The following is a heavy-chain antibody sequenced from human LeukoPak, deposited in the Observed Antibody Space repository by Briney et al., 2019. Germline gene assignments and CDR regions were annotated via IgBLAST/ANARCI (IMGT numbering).Heavy chain of an antibody. CDR3: ARDREQLVLTGWFDP. J-gene: IGHJ5*02. V-gene: IGHV1-69*13. Sequence: SVKVSCKASGGTFSRYAISWVRQAPGQGLEWMGGIIPIFGTANYAQKFQGRVTITADESTSTAYMELSSLRSEDTAVYYCARDREQLVLTGWFDPWGQGTLVTVSS. CDR1: GGTFSRYA. D-gene: IGHD6-6*01. CDR2: IIPIFGTA.